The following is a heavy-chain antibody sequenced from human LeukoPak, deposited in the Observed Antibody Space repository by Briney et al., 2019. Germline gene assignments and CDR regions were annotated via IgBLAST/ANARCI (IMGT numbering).Heavy chain of an antibody. V-gene: IGHV3-30*18. D-gene: IGHD6-13*01. CDR1: GFTFSAFG. CDR2: TPYDGSNK. Sequence: GGSLTLSCAASGFTFSAFGLHWVRQTPGKGLEWVAVTPYDGSNKYYADSVKGRFTISRDNSKNTLYLQMNSLRAEDTAVYFCAKDKGIYYYGMDVWGQGTTVTVSS. J-gene: IGHJ6*02. CDR3: AKDKGIYYYGMDV.